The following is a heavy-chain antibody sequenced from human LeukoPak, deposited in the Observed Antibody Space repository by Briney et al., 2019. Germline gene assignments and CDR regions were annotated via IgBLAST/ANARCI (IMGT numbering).Heavy chain of an antibody. V-gene: IGHV3-11*04. CDR2: LSTSGSTI. D-gene: IGHD3-3*01. Sequence: PGGSLRLSCAVSGFTFSDFYMSWIRQAPGKGLEWVSYLSTSGSTIYYADSVKGRFTISRDNAKNSLYLQMNSLRAEDTAVYYCARVSYDFWSGYRQDWYFDLWGRGTLVTVSS. J-gene: IGHJ2*01. CDR3: ARVSYDFWSGYRQDWYFDL. CDR1: GFTFSDFY.